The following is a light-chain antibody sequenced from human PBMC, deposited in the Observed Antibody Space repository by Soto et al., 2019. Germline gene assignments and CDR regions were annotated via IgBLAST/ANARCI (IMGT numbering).Light chain of an antibody. CDR2: EAS. J-gene: IGKJ1*01. V-gene: IGKV1-39*01. CDR3: QQTYITLWT. Sequence: DIQMTQSPSSLSASVGDRVTITCRASQNIRTYVNWYQQKPGRAPKLLIFEASRLQSGVPSRFSGSGSGTDLTLTNTSLQPEDFATYYCQQTYITLWTFGQGTNVE. CDR1: QNIRTY.